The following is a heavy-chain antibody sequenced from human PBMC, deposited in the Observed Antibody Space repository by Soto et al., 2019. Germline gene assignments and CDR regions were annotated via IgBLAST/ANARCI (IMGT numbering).Heavy chain of an antibody. CDR2: ISGRGDYI. Sequence: GGSLRLSCIASGSTFSSYPMTWVRQAPGKGLEWVSAISGRGDYIYYADSVKGRFTISRDNSKNTLYLQMNSLRAEDTAVYYCALGVVVVPARGAFDIWGQGTMVTVSS. J-gene: IGHJ3*02. V-gene: IGHV3-23*01. D-gene: IGHD2-2*01. CDR3: ALGVVVVPARGAFDI. CDR1: GSTFSSYP.